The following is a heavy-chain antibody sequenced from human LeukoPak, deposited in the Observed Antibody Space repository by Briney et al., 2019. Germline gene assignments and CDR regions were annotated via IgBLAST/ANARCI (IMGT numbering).Heavy chain of an antibody. J-gene: IGHJ5*02. CDR2: INHSGST. V-gene: IGHV4-34*01. D-gene: IGHD3-9*01. Sequence: SETLSLTCAVYGGSFSGYYWSRIRQPPGQGLEWIGKINHSGSTNYNPSLKSRVTISVDTSKNQFSLKLSSVTAADTAVYYCARGGGLRYFDWLPPDWFDPWGQGTLVTVSS. CDR1: GGSFSGYY. CDR3: ARGGGLRYFDWLPPDWFDP.